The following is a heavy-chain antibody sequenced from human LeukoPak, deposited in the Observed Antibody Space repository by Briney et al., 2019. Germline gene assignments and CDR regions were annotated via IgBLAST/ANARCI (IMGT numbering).Heavy chain of an antibody. Sequence: GGSLRLSCAASGFTFSNAWMSWVRQAPGKGLEWVGRIKSKTDGGTTDYAAPVKGRFTISRDDSKNTLYLQMNSLKPEDTAVYYCTKPYDSSGYYRNHWGQGTLVTVSS. V-gene: IGHV3-15*01. CDR1: GFTFSNAW. D-gene: IGHD3-22*01. J-gene: IGHJ4*02. CDR2: IKSKTDGGTT. CDR3: TKPYDSSGYYRNH.